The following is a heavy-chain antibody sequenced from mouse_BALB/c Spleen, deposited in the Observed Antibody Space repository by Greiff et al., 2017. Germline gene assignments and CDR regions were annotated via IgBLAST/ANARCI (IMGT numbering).Heavy chain of an antibody. CDR1: GYTFTSYW. CDR3: TRKDYGSNFDY. CDR2: IYPSDSYT. V-gene: IGHV1-69*02. D-gene: IGHD1-1*01. Sequence: QVQLKQPGAELVRPGASVKLSCKASGYTFTSYWINWVKQRPGQGLEWIGNIYPSDSYTNYNQKFKDKATLTVDKSSSTAYMQLSSPTSEDSAVYYCTRKDYGSNFDYWGQGTTLTVSS. J-gene: IGHJ2*01.